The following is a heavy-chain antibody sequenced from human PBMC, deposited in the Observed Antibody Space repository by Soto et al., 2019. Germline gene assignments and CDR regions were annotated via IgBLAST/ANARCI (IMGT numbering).Heavy chain of an antibody. CDR3: ARDPLKPIVVVPAATPTQRGMDV. CDR1: GGSISSGDYY. D-gene: IGHD2-2*01. CDR2: IYYSGST. V-gene: IGHV4-30-4*01. Sequence: SETLSLTCTVSGGSISSGDYYWSWIRQPPGKGLEWTGYIYYSGSTYYNPSLKSRVTISVDTSKNQFSLKLSSVTAADTAVYYCARDPLKPIVVVPAATPTQRGMDVWGQGTTVTVSS. J-gene: IGHJ6*02.